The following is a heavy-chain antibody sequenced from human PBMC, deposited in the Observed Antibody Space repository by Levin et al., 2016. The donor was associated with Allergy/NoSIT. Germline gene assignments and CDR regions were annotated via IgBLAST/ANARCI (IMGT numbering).Heavy chain of an antibody. V-gene: IGHV3-23*01. CDR3: AKQYQFGDPTDY. Sequence: GESLKISCAASGFTFANYDMSWVRQAPVKGLEWVSTISAGGTSTFYADSVKGRFTVSRDNSKNTLYLQMNSLRAEDTAVYYCAKQYQFGDPTDYWGQGTLVTVSS. D-gene: IGHD4-17*01. J-gene: IGHJ4*02. CDR2: ISAGGTST. CDR1: GFTFANYD.